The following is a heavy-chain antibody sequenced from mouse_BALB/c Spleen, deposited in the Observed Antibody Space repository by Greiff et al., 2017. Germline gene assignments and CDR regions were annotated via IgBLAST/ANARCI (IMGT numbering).Heavy chain of an antibody. Sequence: EVQLVESGGGLVQPGGSLRLSCATSGFTFTDYYMSWVRQPPGKALEWLGFIRNKANGYTTEYSASVKGRFTISRDNSQSILYLQMNTLRAEDSATYYCARDIGYGNPPWCAYWGQGTLVTVSA. D-gene: IGHD2-10*02. CDR2: IRNKANGYTT. CDR1: GFTFTDYY. J-gene: IGHJ3*01. V-gene: IGHV7-3*02. CDR3: ARDIGYGNPPWCAY.